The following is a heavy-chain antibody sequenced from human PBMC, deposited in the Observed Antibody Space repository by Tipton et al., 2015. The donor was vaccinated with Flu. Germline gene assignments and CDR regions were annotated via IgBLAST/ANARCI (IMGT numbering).Heavy chain of an antibody. CDR1: ADSIGSSTYY. J-gene: IGHJ4*02. D-gene: IGHD3-10*02. CDR3: ARLSYYDVDLKNFYFDY. CDR2: VYYTGTT. V-gene: IGHV4-39*01. Sequence: TLSLTCIVSADSIGSSTYYWGWIRQPPGKGLEWLGTVYYTGTTYYNPSLRSRLTISIDTSKNHFSLRLPSVTAADTAVYYCARLSYYDVDLKNFYFDYWGQGALVTVSS.